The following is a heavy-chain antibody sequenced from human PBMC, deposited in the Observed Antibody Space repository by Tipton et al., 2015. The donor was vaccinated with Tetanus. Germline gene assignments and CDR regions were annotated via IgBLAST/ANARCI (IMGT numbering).Heavy chain of an antibody. CDR2: VYSSGST. J-gene: IGHJ5*02. CDR3: ARDHRLSASYAGWFDP. CDR1: GGSISTYC. D-gene: IGHD1-26*01. V-gene: IGHV4-59*01. Sequence: TLSLTCTVSGGSISTYCWSWIRQPPGKGLEWIGNVYSSGSTYYNPSLKGRVTISVDTSTTQFSLRLNSVTAADTAIYYCARDHRLSASYAGWFDPWGQGTLVTVSS.